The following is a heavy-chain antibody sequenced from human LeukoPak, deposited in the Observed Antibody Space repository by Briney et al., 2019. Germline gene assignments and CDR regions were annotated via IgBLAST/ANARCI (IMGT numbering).Heavy chain of an antibody. CDR1: GFTFSSYS. CDR3: ARDPRGSGWTVRGFLAGLYYYYYMDV. J-gene: IGHJ6*03. V-gene: IGHV3-48*01. D-gene: IGHD6-19*01. CDR2: ISSSSSTI. Sequence: GGSLRLSCAASGFTFSSYSMNWVRQAPGKGLEWVSYISSSSSTIYYADSVKGRFTISRDNAKNSLYLQMNSLRAEDTAVYYCARDPRGSGWTVRGFLAGLYYYYYMDVWGKGTTVTISS.